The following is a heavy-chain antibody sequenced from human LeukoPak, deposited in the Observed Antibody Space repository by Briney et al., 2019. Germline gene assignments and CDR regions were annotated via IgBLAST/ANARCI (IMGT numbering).Heavy chain of an antibody. CDR3: ARDCGGGSCYGPYDAFDI. J-gene: IGHJ3*02. V-gene: IGHV3-48*03. Sequence: GGPVTLPCAASGFTFSSYEMKWVRQAPGKGLEWVSYISSSGSTIYYADSVKGRFTISRDNAKNSLYLQMNSLRAEDTAVYYCARDCGGGSCYGPYDAFDIWGQGTMVTVSS. D-gene: IGHD2-15*01. CDR2: ISSSGSTI. CDR1: GFTFSSYE.